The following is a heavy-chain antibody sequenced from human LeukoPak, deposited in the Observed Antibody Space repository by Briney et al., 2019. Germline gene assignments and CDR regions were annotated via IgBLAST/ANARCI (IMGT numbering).Heavy chain of an antibody. CDR1: GYTFTIYG. V-gene: IGHV1-18*01. J-gene: IGHJ4*02. D-gene: IGHD1-26*01. Sequence: ASVKVSFKASGYTFTIYGISWVRQAPGQGLEWMGLISAYNGNTNYEQKLQGRVTMTTGTSTSTAYMELRSLRSDDTAVYYCARDGSSGRYYGYWGEGTLVTVSS. CDR2: ISAYNGNT. CDR3: ARDGSSGRYYGY.